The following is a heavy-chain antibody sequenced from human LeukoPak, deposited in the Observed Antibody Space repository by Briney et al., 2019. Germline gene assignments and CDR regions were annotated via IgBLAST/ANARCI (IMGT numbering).Heavy chain of an antibody. Sequence: GSLRLSCAASGFTFSSYEMNWVRQAPGKGLEWVSYISSSGSTIYYADSVKGRFTISRDNAKNSLYLQMNSLRAEDTAVYYCARRTGTNPFDYWGQGTLVTVSS. D-gene: IGHD7-27*01. V-gene: IGHV3-48*03. CDR3: ARRTGTNPFDY. J-gene: IGHJ4*02. CDR2: ISSSGSTI. CDR1: GFTFSSYE.